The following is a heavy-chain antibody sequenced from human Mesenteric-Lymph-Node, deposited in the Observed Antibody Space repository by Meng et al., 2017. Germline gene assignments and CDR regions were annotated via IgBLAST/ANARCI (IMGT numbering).Heavy chain of an antibody. CDR3: ARRRITMIVKGGDAFDI. CDR1: GFTFSSYW. D-gene: IGHD3-22*01. CDR2: INSDGSST. V-gene: IGHV3-74*01. Sequence: GGSLRLSCAASGFTFSSYWMHWVRQAPGKGLVWVSRINSDGSSTSYADSVKGRFTISRDNAKNTLYLQMNSLRAEDTAVYYCARRRITMIVKGGDAFDIWGQGTMVTVSS. J-gene: IGHJ3*02.